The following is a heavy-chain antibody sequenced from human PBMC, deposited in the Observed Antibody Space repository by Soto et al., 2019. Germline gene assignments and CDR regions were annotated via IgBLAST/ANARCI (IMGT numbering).Heavy chain of an antibody. V-gene: IGHV5-51*01. CDR2: IYPGDSDT. CDR1: GYSFTSYW. Sequence: AEALKISCKGSGYSFTSYWIGWVRQMPGKGLEWMGIIYPGDSDTRYSPSFQGQVTISADKSISSAYLQWSSLRASDTAMYYCARGGVPTRPFAYCGQGTPVTGSS. D-gene: IGHD1-1*01. CDR3: ARGGVPTRPFAY. J-gene: IGHJ4*02.